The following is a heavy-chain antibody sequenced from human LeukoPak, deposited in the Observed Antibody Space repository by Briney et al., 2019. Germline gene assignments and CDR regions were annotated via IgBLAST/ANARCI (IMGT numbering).Heavy chain of an antibody. CDR1: GFTFSRFA. V-gene: IGHV3-23*01. CDR2: ISGYGADT. D-gene: IGHD2-21*01. Sequence: QPGGSLRLSCAASGFTFSRFAMSWVRQAPGKGLEWVSGISGYGADTHYADSVKGRFTISKDNSKNTLFLHMNTLRAEDTAVYYCAKPGYSRGNWFDPWGQGTLVTVSS. CDR3: AKPGYSRGNWFDP. J-gene: IGHJ5*02.